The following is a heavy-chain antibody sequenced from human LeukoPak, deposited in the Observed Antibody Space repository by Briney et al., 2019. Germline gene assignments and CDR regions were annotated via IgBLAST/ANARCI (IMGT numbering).Heavy chain of an antibody. V-gene: IGHV1-69*05. D-gene: IGHD3-16*02. CDR1: GGTFSSYA. Sequence: SVKVSCKTSGGTFSSYAISWVRQAPGQGLAWMGGSIPNFGTANYAQKFQGRVTMTTDTSTSTAYMELRSLRFDDTALYYCARDPHYDYVWGSHRPYYYYYYMDVWGKGTTVTVSS. CDR3: ARDPHYDYVWGSHRPYYYYYYMDV. J-gene: IGHJ6*03. CDR2: SIPNFGTA.